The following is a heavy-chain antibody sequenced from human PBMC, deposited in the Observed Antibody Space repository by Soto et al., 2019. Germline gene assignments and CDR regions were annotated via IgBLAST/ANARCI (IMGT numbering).Heavy chain of an antibody. D-gene: IGHD6-13*01. Sequence: GGSLRLSCAASGFTFSSYGMHWVRQAPGKGLEWVAVIWYDGSNKYYADSVKGRFTISRDNSKNTLYLQMNSLRAEDTAVYYCARYSSSWFGRIGYWGQGTLVTVSS. CDR2: IWYDGSNK. J-gene: IGHJ4*02. CDR3: ARYSSSWFGRIGY. V-gene: IGHV3-33*01. CDR1: GFTFSSYG.